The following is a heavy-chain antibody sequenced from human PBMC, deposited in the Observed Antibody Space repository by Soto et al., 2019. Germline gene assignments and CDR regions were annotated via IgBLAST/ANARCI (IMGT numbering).Heavy chain of an antibody. CDR2: IHLGGNT. CDR3: AMHLTGSYRGFDY. CDR1: GGSISSFSW. V-gene: IGHV4-4*02. J-gene: IGHJ4*02. Sequence: QVQLQESGPGLVKPSETLSLTCAVSGGSISSFSWWSWVRQPPGKGLEWIGEIHLGGNTNYNPSLKSQVTISVDKSKKQFSLKLSSVTAADTAVYYCAMHLTGSYRGFDYWGQGTLVTVSS. D-gene: IGHD3-9*01.